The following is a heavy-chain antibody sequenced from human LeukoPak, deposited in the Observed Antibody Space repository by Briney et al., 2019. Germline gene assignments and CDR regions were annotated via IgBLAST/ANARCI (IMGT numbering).Heavy chain of an antibody. J-gene: IGHJ4*02. CDR3: SRDFQGY. Sequence: GGSLRLSCAASGFTFSNYAVHWVRQAPGKGLEWVAVVSYDGNNKYYADSVKGRFTISRDNSKNTLYLQMNSLRAEDTAVYYCSRDFQGYWGQGTLVTVSS. V-gene: IGHV3-30*04. CDR1: GFTFSNYA. CDR2: VSYDGNNK.